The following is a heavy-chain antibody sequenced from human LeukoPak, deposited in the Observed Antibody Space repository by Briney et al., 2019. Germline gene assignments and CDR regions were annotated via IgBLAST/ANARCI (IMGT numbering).Heavy chain of an antibody. CDR1: RSTLTELS. D-gene: IGHD6-13*01. CDR3: ATPFNVAAVNDY. CDR2: FDPEDGET. Sequence: ASVKVSCKGCRSTLTELSMHWVGQAPGKGREWVGGFDPEDGETIYAQKFQGRATMTEDTSTDTAYMELSSVRAEDTAVYYCATPFNVAAVNDYWGQGTLVTVSS. J-gene: IGHJ4*02. V-gene: IGHV1-24*01.